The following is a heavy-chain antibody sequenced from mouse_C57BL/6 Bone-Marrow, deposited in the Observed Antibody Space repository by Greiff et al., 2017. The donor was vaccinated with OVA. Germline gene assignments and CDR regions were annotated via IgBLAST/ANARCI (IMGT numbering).Heavy chain of an antibody. D-gene: IGHD1-1*01. J-gene: IGHJ1*03. CDR3: ARQDYGSSYDWYFDV. CDR1: GFTFSDYG. CDR2: ISSGSSTI. Sequence: EVQLVESGGGLVKPGGSLKLSCAASGFTFSDYGMHWVRQAPEQGLEWVAYISSGSSTIYYADTVKGRFTISRDNAKNTLFLQMTSLRSEDTAMYYCARQDYGSSYDWYFDVWGTGTTVTVSS. V-gene: IGHV5-17*01.